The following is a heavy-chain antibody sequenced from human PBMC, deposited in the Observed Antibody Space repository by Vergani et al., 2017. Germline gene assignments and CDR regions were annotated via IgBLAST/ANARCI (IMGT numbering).Heavy chain of an antibody. J-gene: IGHJ4*02. CDR2: ISPYNHKT. CDR1: GYTFVNHP. CDR3: ARSQMATNDFDL. Sequence: QAQLGQSDSEVKKPGDSVTLSCKTSGYTFVNHPITWLRQAPGQGLEGMGWISPYNHKTLYSQKVEGRVTMTSDTSSSTVFLELRRLTSDDTAIYYCARSQMATNDFDLWGRGTLVTVSS. D-gene: IGHD5-24*01. V-gene: IGHV1-18*04.